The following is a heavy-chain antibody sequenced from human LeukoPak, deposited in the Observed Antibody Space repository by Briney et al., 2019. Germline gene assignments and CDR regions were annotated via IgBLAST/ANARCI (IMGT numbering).Heavy chain of an antibody. J-gene: IGHJ4*02. CDR3: AKDWSREVPAAFGSPFEY. Sequence: GGSLRLSCAASGFTVSSNYMSWVRQAPGKGLEWVSVIYSGGSTYYAESVKGRFTISRDNSKNTLYLQMNSLRAEATAVYYCAKDWSREVPAAFGSPFEYWGQGTLVTVSS. CDR2: IYSGGST. CDR1: GFTVSSNY. D-gene: IGHD2-2*01. V-gene: IGHV3-53*05.